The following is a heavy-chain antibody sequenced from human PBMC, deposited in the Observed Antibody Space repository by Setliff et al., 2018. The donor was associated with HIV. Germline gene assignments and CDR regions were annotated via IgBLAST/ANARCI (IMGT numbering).Heavy chain of an antibody. Sequence: SEILSLTCTVSGGSISSTSYYWGWIRQPPGTGLEWIGSISSSRITNYNPSLKSRVTISVDTSQNQFSLKLTSVTAADTAVYYCARLRQWLAFFDSWGQGTLVTVSS. CDR2: ISSSRIT. CDR3: ARLRQWLAFFDS. CDR1: GGSISSTSYY. V-gene: IGHV4-39*01. J-gene: IGHJ4*02. D-gene: IGHD6-19*01.